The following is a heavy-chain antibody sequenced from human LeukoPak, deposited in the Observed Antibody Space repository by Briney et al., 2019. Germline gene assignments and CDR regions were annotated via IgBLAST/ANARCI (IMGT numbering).Heavy chain of an antibody. Sequence: PGGSLRLSCAASGFTFSDYSMNWVRQAPGKGLEWVSSINSGSSNIYYADSVKGRFTISRDNAKNSLYLQMNSLRVEDTAVYYCARDEGYYGSGSYYNFWGQGTLVTVSS. CDR3: ARDEGYYGSGSYYNF. J-gene: IGHJ4*02. CDR2: INSGSSNI. V-gene: IGHV3-21*01. D-gene: IGHD3-10*01. CDR1: GFTFSDYS.